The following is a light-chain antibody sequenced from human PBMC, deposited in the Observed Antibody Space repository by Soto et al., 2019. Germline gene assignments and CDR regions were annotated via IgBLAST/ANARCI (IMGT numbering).Light chain of an antibody. CDR2: RTS. Sequence: IVMTQTPLSLCVTPGQPASISCKSSQSLLHSDGKTYLYWYQQKPGQAPRLLIYRTSNRVTGIPDRFSGSGSGTDFTLTISRLEPEDFAVYFCQHYGNSLWTFGQGTKVDIK. V-gene: IGKV2D-29*01. CDR3: QHYGNSLWT. CDR1: QSLLHSDGKTY. J-gene: IGKJ1*01.